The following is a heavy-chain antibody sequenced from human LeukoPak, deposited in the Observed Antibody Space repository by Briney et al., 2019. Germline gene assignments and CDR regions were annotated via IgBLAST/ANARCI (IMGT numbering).Heavy chain of an antibody. CDR1: GYSISSGYY. CDR3: ARRAITMVRGVMWVNWFDP. D-gene: IGHD3-10*01. J-gene: IGHJ5*02. V-gene: IGHV4-38-2*02. CDR2: VYHSGRT. Sequence: SETLSLTCTVSGYSISSGYYWGWIRQPPGKGLEWTGSVYHSGRTYYNPSLKSRVTISVDTSKNQFSLKLSSVTAADTAVYYCARRAITMVRGVMWVNWFDPWGQGTLVTVSS.